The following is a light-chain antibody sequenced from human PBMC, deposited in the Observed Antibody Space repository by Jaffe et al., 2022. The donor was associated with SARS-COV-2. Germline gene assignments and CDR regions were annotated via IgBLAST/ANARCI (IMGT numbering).Light chain of an antibody. Sequence: DIVMTQSPLSLPVIPGEAASISCRSSQSLLHSNGCNYLDWYLQKPGQSPQLLIYLGSNRTSGVPDRFSGSGSGTDFTLKISRMEAEDVGLYFCMQAIQTPRTFGQGTKVEI. J-gene: IGKJ1*01. CDR3: MQAIQTPRT. CDR1: QSLLHSNGCNY. CDR2: LGS. V-gene: IGKV2-28*01.